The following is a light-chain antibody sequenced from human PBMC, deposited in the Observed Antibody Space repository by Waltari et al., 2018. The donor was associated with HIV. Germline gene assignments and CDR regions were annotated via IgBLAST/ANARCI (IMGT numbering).Light chain of an antibody. CDR3: NSRDSSGNHVV. CDR2: GKN. J-gene: IGLJ2*01. V-gene: IGLV3-19*01. CDR1: SLRSYY. Sequence: SSELTQDPAVSVALGQTVRITCQGDSLRSYYASWYQQKPGQAPVLVIFGKNDRPSGIPDRFSGSESGNTASLTITGAQAEDEADYYCNSRDSSGNHVVFGGGTKLTVL.